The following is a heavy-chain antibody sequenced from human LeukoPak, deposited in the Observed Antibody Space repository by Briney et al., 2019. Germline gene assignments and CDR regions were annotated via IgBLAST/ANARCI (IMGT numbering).Heavy chain of an antibody. CDR2: ISYDGSNK. Sequence: GRSLRLSCAASGFTFSSYGMHWVRQAPGKGLEWVAVISYDGSNKYYADSVKGRFTISRDNSMNTLFLQMNSLRAEDTAVYYCAKVGGGSTWDIVVVVAATPVYYFDYWGQGTLVTVSS. D-gene: IGHD2-15*01. V-gene: IGHV3-30*18. CDR1: GFTFSSYG. CDR3: AKVGGGSTWDIVVVVAATPVYYFDY. J-gene: IGHJ4*02.